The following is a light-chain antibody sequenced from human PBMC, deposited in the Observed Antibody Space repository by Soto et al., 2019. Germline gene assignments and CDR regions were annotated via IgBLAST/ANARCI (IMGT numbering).Light chain of an antibody. CDR3: QQRSDWPLT. CDR1: QSVTGY. CDR2: DVS. J-gene: IGKJ5*01. V-gene: IGKV3-11*01. Sequence: EIVLTQSPGTLSLSPGERATPSCRASQSVTGYLAWYQQKPGQAPRLLIYDVSNRASGIPARFSGSGSETDFTLTISSLEPEDFAVYYCQQRSDWPLTFGQGTRLEIK.